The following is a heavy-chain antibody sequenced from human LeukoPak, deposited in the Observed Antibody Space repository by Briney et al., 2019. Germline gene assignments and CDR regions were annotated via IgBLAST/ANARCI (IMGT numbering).Heavy chain of an antibody. J-gene: IGHJ4*02. V-gene: IGHV3-11*04. CDR3: ARGEGGGAVTTFFIGVFDY. CDR2: ISSSGSTI. CDR1: GFTFSDYY. D-gene: IGHD4-17*01. Sequence: GGSLRLSCAASGFTFSDYYMSWIRQAPGKGLEWVSYISSSGSTIYYADSVKGRFTISRDNAKNSLYLQMNSLRAEDTAVYYCARGEGGGAVTTFFIGVFDYWGQGTLVTVSS.